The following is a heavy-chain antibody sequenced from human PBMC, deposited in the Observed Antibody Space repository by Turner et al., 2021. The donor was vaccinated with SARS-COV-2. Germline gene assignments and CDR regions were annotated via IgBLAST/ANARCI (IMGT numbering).Heavy chain of an antibody. V-gene: IGHV3-30*18. CDR1: GFTFSHYA. Sequence: QVQLVESGGGVVQPGRSLRLSCAASGFTFSHYAIHWVRQAPGKGLEWVAVISYDGSEKFYADSVKVRFTISRDNSKNTLYLQMNSLRPEETAVYYCAKGPFFDYWGQGTLVTVSS. CDR2: ISYDGSEK. J-gene: IGHJ4*02. CDR3: AKGPFFDY.